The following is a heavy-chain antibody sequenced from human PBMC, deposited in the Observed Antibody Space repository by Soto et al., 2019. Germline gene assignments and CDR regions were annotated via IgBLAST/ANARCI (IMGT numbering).Heavy chain of an antibody. Sequence: GGSLRLSCAASGFTFSSYAMSWVRQAPGKWLEWVSAISGSGGSTYYADSVKGRFTISRDNSKNTLYLQMNSLRAEDTAVYYCAKEEPYYYDSSGDFDPWGQGTLVTVSS. CDR3: AKEEPYYYDSSGDFDP. J-gene: IGHJ5*02. CDR2: ISGSGGST. D-gene: IGHD3-22*01. V-gene: IGHV3-23*01. CDR1: GFTFSSYA.